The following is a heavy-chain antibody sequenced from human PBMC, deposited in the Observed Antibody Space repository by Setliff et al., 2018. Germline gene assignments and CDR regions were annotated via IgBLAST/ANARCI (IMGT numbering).Heavy chain of an antibody. Sequence: GGSLRLSCAASGFTFSSYGMHWVRQAPGKGLEWVAFLRFDGTNTYYADSVKGRFTISRDSSKNTLYLQMNGLRAEDTGIYFCAKDRIIMVRGVPNFDFWGQGTLVTVPQ. CDR2: LRFDGTNT. CDR3: AKDRIIMVRGVPNFDF. J-gene: IGHJ4*02. V-gene: IGHV3-30*02. D-gene: IGHD3-10*01. CDR1: GFTFSSYG.